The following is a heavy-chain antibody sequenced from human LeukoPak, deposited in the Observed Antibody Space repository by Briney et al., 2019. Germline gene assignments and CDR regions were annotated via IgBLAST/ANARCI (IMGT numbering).Heavy chain of an antibody. CDR1: GGTFSIDG. D-gene: IGHD3-22*01. V-gene: IGHV1-69*11. J-gene: IGHJ3*01. Sequence: SVKVSCKASGGTFSIDGIRWLRQAPGQRLEWMGSIIPMVGTPSYAQKFQDRVTITSDESTSTVYMELSSLRSEDTALYYCARDYEGAFDVWGQGTVVTVSS. CDR3: ARDYEGAFDV. CDR2: IIPMVGTP.